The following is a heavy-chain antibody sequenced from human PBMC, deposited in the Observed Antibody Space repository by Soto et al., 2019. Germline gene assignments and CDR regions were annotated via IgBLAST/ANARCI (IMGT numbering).Heavy chain of an antibody. CDR1: GGSISSYY. V-gene: IGHV4-59*08. D-gene: IGHD1-7*01. J-gene: IGHJ4*02. Sequence: SETLSLTCTVSGGSISSYYWSWIRQPPGKGLEWIGYIYYSGSTNYNPSLKSRVTISVDTSKNQFSLKLSSVTAADTAVYYCARRRNWNYEDYWGQGTLVTVSS. CDR3: ARRRNWNYEDY. CDR2: IYYSGST.